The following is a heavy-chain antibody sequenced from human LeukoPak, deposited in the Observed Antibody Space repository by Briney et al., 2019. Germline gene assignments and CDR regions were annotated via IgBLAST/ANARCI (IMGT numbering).Heavy chain of an antibody. J-gene: IGHJ4*02. Sequence: GGSLRLSCAASGFTFSSYEMNWVRQAPGKGLEWVSYISSSGSTIYYADSVKGRFTISRDNAKNSLYLQMNSLRAEDTAVYYCASPGRDMVRGVIAPSEYWGQGTLVTVSS. CDR3: ASPGRDMVRGVIAPSEY. V-gene: IGHV3-48*03. CDR1: GFTFSSYE. D-gene: IGHD3-10*01. CDR2: ISSSGSTI.